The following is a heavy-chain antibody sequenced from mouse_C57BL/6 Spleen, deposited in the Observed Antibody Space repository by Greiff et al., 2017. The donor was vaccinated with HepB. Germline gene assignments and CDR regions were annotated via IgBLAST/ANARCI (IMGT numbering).Heavy chain of an antibody. V-gene: IGHV1-19*01. CDR3: ARWENYYGSSKAFDY. D-gene: IGHD1-1*01. Sequence: VQLQQSGPVLVKPGASVKMSCKASGYTFTDYYMNWVKQSHGKSLEWIGVINPYNGGTSYNQKFKGKATLTVDKSSSTAYMELNSLTSEDSAVYYCARWENYYGSSKAFDYWGQGTTLTVSS. J-gene: IGHJ2*01. CDR1: GYTFTDYY. CDR2: INPYNGGT.